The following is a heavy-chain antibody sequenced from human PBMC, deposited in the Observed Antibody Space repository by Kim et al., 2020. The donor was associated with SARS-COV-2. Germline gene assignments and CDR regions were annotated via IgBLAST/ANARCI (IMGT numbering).Heavy chain of an antibody. J-gene: IGHJ6*02. CDR1: GRSFSAYY. CDR3: ARVLKRTFGVVEYFYGTDI. Sequence: SETLSLHCSFYGRSFSAYYWTWIRQSPEKGLEWLGEIDHSGSTFYSPSLDSRVSISRDTVKKKLSLKLTSGTAADTAVYYCARVLKRTFGVVEYFYGTDIGGQGTTVTV. CDR2: IDHSGST. D-gene: IGHD3-10*01. V-gene: IGHV4-34*01.